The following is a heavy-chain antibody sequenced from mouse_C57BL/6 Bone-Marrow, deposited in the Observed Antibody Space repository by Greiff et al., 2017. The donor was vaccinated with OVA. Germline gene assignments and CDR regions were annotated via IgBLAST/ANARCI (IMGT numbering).Heavy chain of an antibody. CDR2: IYPRSGNT. CDR3: ARCKVTTRAY. Sequence: QVQLKQSGAELARPGASVKLSCKASGYTFTSYGISWVKQRTGQGLEWIGEIYPRSGNTYYNEKFKGKATLTADKSSSTAYMELRSLTSEDSAVYFCARCKVTTRAYWGQGTLVTVSA. V-gene: IGHV1-81*01. D-gene: IGHD2-2*01. CDR1: GYTFTSYG. J-gene: IGHJ3*01.